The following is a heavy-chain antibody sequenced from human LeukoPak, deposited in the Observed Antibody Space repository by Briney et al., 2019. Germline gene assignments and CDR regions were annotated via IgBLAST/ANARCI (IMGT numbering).Heavy chain of an antibody. CDR2: INPNSGGT. D-gene: IGHD2-2*01. CDR1: GYTFTGYY. CDR3: ARDLARVVVPAAIQAY. V-gene: IGHV1-2*02. Sequence: ASVKVSCKAFGYTFTGYYMHWVRQAPGQGLELMGWINPNSGGTNYAQKFQGRVTMTRDTSISTAYMELSRLRSDDTAVYYCARDLARVVVPAAIQAYWGQGTLVTVSS. J-gene: IGHJ4*02.